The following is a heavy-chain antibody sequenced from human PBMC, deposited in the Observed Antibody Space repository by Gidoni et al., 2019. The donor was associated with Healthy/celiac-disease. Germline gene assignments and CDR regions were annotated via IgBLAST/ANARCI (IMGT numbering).Heavy chain of an antibody. Sequence: EVQLVESGGALVQPGGSLRLYCAASGFPFRSYSMNWVRQAQGKGLEWVSYISSSSSNIYYADSVKGRFTISRDNAKNSLYLQMNSLRAEDTAVYYCARAGRDGYNLPVDYWGQGTLVTVSS. CDR2: ISSSSSNI. J-gene: IGHJ4*02. CDR3: ARAGRDGYNLPVDY. D-gene: IGHD5-12*01. CDR1: GFPFRSYS. V-gene: IGHV3-48*01.